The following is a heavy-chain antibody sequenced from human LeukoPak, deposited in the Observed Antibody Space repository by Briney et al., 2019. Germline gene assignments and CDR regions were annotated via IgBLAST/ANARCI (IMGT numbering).Heavy chain of an antibody. CDR1: DESFSSHY. CDR2: ISYIGST. V-gene: IGHV4-59*11. CDR3: ARDLVTVTKGFDI. Sequence: SETLSLTCAVSDESFSSHYWAWIRQPPGKGLEWIGYISYIGSTNYNPSLKSRVTISIDTSKNQFSLRPSSVTAADTAVYYCARDLVTVTKGFDIWGQGTMVSVSS. J-gene: IGHJ3*02. D-gene: IGHD4-17*01.